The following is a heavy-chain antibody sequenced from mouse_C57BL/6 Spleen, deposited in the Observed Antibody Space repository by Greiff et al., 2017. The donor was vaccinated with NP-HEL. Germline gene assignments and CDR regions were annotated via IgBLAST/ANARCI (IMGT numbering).Heavy chain of an antibody. V-gene: IGHV5-17*01. Sequence: EVQLKESGGGLVKPGGSLKLSCAASGFTFSDYGMHWVRQAPEKGLEWVAYISSGSSTIYYADTVKGRFTISRDNAKNTLFLQMTSLRSEDTAMYYCARRPRSDYFDYWGQGTTLTVSS. D-gene: IGHD1-1*01. CDR2: ISSGSSTI. J-gene: IGHJ2*01. CDR1: GFTFSDYG. CDR3: ARRPRSDYFDY.